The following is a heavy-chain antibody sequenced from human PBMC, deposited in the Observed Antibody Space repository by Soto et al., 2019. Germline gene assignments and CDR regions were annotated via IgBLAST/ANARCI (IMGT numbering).Heavy chain of an antibody. CDR1: GYTFTGYY. J-gene: IGHJ4*02. Sequence: ASVKVSCKASGYTFTGYYIHWVRQAPGQGLEWMGWINPNSGRAEYAQQFQGRVTMTTDTSISTAYMDFDSLTSDETAVYYCARGEDSSSNFFYFDYWGLGTLVTVSS. D-gene: IGHD4-4*01. V-gene: IGHV1-2*02. CDR2: INPNSGRA. CDR3: ARGEDSSSNFFYFDY.